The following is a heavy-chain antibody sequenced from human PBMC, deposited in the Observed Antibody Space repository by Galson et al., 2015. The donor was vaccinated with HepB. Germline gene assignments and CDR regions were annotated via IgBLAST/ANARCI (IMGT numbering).Heavy chain of an antibody. Sequence: SLRLSCAASGFTFSNYATHWVRQAPGKGPEWVAVISYDGSNKKYADSVEGRFTISRDNSKSTLYLQMNSLRAEDTAVYYCATRGMRFPFDSWGQGTLVTVSS. CDR2: ISYDGSNK. CDR3: ATRGMRFPFDS. CDR1: GFTFSNYA. D-gene: IGHD1-14*01. V-gene: IGHV3-30-3*01. J-gene: IGHJ4*02.